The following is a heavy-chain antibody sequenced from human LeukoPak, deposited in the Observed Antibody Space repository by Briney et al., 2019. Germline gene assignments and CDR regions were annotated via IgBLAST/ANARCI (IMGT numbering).Heavy chain of an antibody. J-gene: IGHJ4*02. CDR2: IDWDDDK. CDR3: ARMSGSGWYAFDC. Sequence: SGPALVKPSQTLTLACTFSGFSLSPFGMSVSWLRQPPGKALEWLGRIDWDDDKFYNTSLKTRLTISKDTSKNQVVFTMTNMDPVDTAPYFCARMSGSGWYAFDCWGQGTLVTVSS. D-gene: IGHD6-19*01. V-gene: IGHV2-70*17. CDR1: GFSLSPFGMS.